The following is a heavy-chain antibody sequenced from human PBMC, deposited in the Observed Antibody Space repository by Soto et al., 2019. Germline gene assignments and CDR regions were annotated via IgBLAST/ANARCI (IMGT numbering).Heavy chain of an antibody. CDR1: GGSISRGGYY. V-gene: IGHV4-31*03. CDR3: AREGGYYDSSGYPPSGMDV. Sequence: SETLSLTCTVSGGSISRGGYYWSWIRQHPGQGLEWIGYIYYSGTTYYNPSLKSRVTISVDTSKNQFSLKLSSVTAADTAVYYCAREGGYYDSSGYPPSGMDVWGQGTTVTVS. J-gene: IGHJ6*02. D-gene: IGHD3-22*01. CDR2: IYYSGTT.